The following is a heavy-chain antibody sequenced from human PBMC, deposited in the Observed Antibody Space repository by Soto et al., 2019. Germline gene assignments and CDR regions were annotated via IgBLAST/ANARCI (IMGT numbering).Heavy chain of an antibody. CDR1: GGSFSGYY. V-gene: IGHV4-34*01. CDR2: INHSGST. Sequence: PSETLSLTCAVYGGSFSGYYWSWIRQPPGKGLEWIGEINHSGSTNYNPSLKSRVTISVDTSKNQFSLKLSSVTAADTAVYYCARVYYDYVWGSYRYPYYYYGMDVWGQGTTVTVSS. D-gene: IGHD3-16*02. J-gene: IGHJ6*02. CDR3: ARVYYDYVWGSYRYPYYYYGMDV.